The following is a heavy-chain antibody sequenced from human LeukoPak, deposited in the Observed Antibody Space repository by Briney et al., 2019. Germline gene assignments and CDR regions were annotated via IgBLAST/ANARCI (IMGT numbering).Heavy chain of an antibody. V-gene: IGHV4-4*07. Sequence: SETLSLTCTVSGGFISSYYWSWIRQPAGKGLEGIGRIYTSGSTNYNPFLKSRVTMSVDTSKNQFSLKLNSVTAADTAAYYCARARSPNIAVAGACFDYWGQGTLVTVSS. CDR2: IYTSGST. CDR3: ARARSPNIAVAGACFDY. J-gene: IGHJ4*02. D-gene: IGHD6-19*01. CDR1: GGFISSYY.